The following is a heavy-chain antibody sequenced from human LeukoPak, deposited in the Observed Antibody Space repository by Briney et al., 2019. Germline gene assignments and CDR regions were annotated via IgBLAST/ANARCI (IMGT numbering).Heavy chain of an antibody. V-gene: IGHV4-34*01. CDR1: GGSSSGYY. CDR2: INHSGST. D-gene: IGHD6-19*01. Sequence: PSETLSLTCAVYGGSSSGYYWSWIRQPPGKGLEWIGEINHSGSTNYNPSLKSRVTISVDTSKNQFSLKLSSVTAADTAVYYCAARGSSGWYSRRTIDYWGQGTLVTVSS. CDR3: AARGSSGWYSRRTIDY. J-gene: IGHJ4*02.